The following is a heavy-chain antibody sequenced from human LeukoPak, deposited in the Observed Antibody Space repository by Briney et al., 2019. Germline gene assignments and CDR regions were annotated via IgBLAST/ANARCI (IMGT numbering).Heavy chain of an antibody. J-gene: IGHJ6*02. Sequence: ASVKVSCKASGYTFTGYYMHWVRQAPGQGLEWMGWINPNSGGTNYAQKFQGRVTMTRDTSISTAYMELSRLRSDDTAVYYCARPKLMDIVATRYSYYGMDVWGQGTTVTVSS. D-gene: IGHD5-12*01. V-gene: IGHV1-2*02. CDR1: GYTFTGYY. CDR3: ARPKLMDIVATRYSYYGMDV. CDR2: INPNSGGT.